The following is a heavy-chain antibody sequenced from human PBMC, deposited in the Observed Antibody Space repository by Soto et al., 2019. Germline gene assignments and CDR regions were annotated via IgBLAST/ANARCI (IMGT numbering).Heavy chain of an antibody. CDR3: ARDVDSSGWYGGYFDY. CDR1: GYTFTSYG. J-gene: IGHJ4*02. V-gene: IGHV1-18*01. D-gene: IGHD6-19*01. Sequence: ASVKVSCKASGYTFTSYGISWVRQAPGQGLEWMGWISAYNGNTNYAQKLQGRVTMTTDTSTSTAYMELRSLRSDDTAVYYCARDVDSSGWYGGYFDYWGQGTPVTVSS. CDR2: ISAYNGNT.